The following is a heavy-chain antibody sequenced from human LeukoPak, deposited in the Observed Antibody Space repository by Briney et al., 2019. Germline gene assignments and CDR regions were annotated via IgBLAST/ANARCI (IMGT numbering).Heavy chain of an antibody. CDR1: GGSFSGYY. Sequence: SETLSLTCAVYGGSFSGYYRSWIRQPPGKGLEWIGEINHSGSTNYNPYLKSRVTISVDTSKKQFSQKLSSVTAADTPVYYCARVGRAITFGGVGYYYGMDVWGQGATVSVSS. CDR3: ARVGRAITFGGVGYYYGMDV. CDR2: INHSGST. V-gene: IGHV4-34*01. D-gene: IGHD3-16*01. J-gene: IGHJ6*02.